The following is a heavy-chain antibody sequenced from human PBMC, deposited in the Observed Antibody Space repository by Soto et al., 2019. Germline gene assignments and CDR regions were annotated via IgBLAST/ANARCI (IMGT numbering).Heavy chain of an antibody. V-gene: IGHV1-69*13. CDR2: IIPIFGTA. CDR3: ARRFYDSSGYYYYYYYYGMDV. J-gene: IGHJ6*02. D-gene: IGHD3-22*01. CDR1: GGTFSSYA. Sequence: ASVKVSCKASGGTFSSYAISWVRQAPGQGLEWMGGIIPIFGTANYAQKFQGRVTITADESTSTAYMELSSLRSEDTAVYYCARRFYDSSGYYYYYYYYGMDVWGQGTTVTVPS.